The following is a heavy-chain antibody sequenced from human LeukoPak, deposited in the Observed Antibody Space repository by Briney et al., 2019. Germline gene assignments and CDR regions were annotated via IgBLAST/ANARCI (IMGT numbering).Heavy chain of an antibody. Sequence: SETLSLTCTVSGGSISSGSYYWNWIRQPAGKGLEWIGHFYSSGSTYYNPSLKSRVTISVDTSKNQFSLKLSSVTAADTAVYYCARASPKMVRGPYYYYMDVWGKGTTVTISS. J-gene: IGHJ6*03. CDR3: ARASPKMVRGPYYYYMDV. D-gene: IGHD3-10*01. CDR1: GGSISSGSYY. CDR2: FYSSGST. V-gene: IGHV4-61*09.